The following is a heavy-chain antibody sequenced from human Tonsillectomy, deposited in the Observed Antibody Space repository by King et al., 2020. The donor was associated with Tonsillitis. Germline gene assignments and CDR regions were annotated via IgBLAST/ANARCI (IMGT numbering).Heavy chain of an antibody. D-gene: IGHD3-9*01. J-gene: IGHJ4*02. CDR1: GYTFTSYE. CDR2: VNPNSGNT. Sequence: QLVQSGAEVKKPGASVKVSCKASGYTFTSYESNCVRQATGQGLEWMGWVNPNSGNTGYAQKFQGRVTMTRNTSISTAYMELSSLGSEDTAVYYCARARRGYDILTGYPREDFDYWGQGTLVTVSS. V-gene: IGHV1-8*01. CDR3: ARARRGYDILTGYPREDFDY.